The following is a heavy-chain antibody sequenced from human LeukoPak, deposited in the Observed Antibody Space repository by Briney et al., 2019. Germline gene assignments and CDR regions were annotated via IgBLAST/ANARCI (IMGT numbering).Heavy chain of an antibody. D-gene: IGHD6-19*01. V-gene: IGHV3-33*06. J-gene: IGHJ4*02. CDR3: AKVSWLGTLPSYHFDS. CDR1: GFRFSDYG. Sequence: GGSLRLSCAASGFRFSDYGMHRVRQAPGKGLEWVAVIWYDRGKKFYADSVEGRFIISSDNSKNTLFLQMNSLRAEDTAVYYCAKVSWLGTLPSYHFDSWGQGTQVTVSS. CDR2: IWYDRGKK.